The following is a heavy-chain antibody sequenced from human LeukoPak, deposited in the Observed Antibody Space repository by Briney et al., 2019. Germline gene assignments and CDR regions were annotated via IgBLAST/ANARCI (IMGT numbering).Heavy chain of an antibody. CDR2: IRSDGSDT. CDR3: AKDKGERYFDY. Sequence: GGSLRLSCAASGFTFRDYNIHWVRQAPGKGLEWVTFIRSDGSDTYYTDSVKGRFTISRDNSMNTLYLQMNSLRPEDTAVYYCAKDKGERYFDYWGQGTLVTVSS. J-gene: IGHJ4*02. D-gene: IGHD1-1*01. CDR1: GFTFRDYN. V-gene: IGHV3-30*02.